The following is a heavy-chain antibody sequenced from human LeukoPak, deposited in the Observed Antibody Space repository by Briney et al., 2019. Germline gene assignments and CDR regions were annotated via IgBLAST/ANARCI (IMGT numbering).Heavy chain of an antibody. CDR3: AKDIYSSIPYGMDV. D-gene: IGHD6-13*01. Sequence: GRSLRLSCAASGFTFDDYAMHWVRQAPGKGLEWVSGISWNSGSIGYADSVKGRFTISRDNAKNSLYLQMNSLRAEDTALYYCAKDIYSSIPYGMDVWGQGTTVTVSS. J-gene: IGHJ6*02. CDR2: ISWNSGSI. V-gene: IGHV3-9*01. CDR1: GFTFDDYA.